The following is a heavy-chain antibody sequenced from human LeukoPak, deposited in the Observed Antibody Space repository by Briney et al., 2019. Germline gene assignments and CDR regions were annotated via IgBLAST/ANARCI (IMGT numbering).Heavy chain of an antibody. D-gene: IGHD3-22*01. J-gene: IGHJ5*02. V-gene: IGHV4-30-4*01. CDR2: MYYSGST. CDR3: ARPFDYDSMIDP. CDR1: GGSISRGDYY. Sequence: SQTLSLTCTVSGGSISRGDYYWSWIRQPPGKGLEWIAYMYYSGSTYYNPSLKSRVTMSADTSKNQLSLTLSSVTAADTAVYYCARPFDYDSMIDPWGQGILVIVSS.